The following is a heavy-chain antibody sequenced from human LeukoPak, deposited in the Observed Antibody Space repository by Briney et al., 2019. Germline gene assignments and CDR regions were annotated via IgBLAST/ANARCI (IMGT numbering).Heavy chain of an antibody. Sequence: SETLSLTGTVSGGSISSSRDYWGWIRQPPGKGLEWIGSIYYSGSTYYNPSLKSRVTISVDTSKNQFSLKLSSVTAADTAVYYCARHVEIAVAGPIDYWGQGTLVTVSS. CDR1: GGSISSSRDY. D-gene: IGHD6-19*01. V-gene: IGHV4-39*01. J-gene: IGHJ4*02. CDR3: ARHVEIAVAGPIDY. CDR2: IYYSGST.